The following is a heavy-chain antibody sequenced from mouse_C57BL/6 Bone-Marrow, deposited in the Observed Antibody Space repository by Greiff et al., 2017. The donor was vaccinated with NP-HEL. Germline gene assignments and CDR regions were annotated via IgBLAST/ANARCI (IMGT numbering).Heavy chain of an antibody. Sequence: QVQLQQPGAELVRPGSSVKLSCKASGYTFTSYWMHWVKQRPIQGLEWIGNIDPSDSETHYNQKFKDKATLTVDKSSSTAYMQLSSLTSEDSAVYYCARENLLWFLDYYDYWGQGTTLTVSS. J-gene: IGHJ2*01. D-gene: IGHD2-2*01. CDR1: GYTFTSYW. CDR3: ARENLLWFLDYYDY. CDR2: IDPSDSET. V-gene: IGHV1-52*01.